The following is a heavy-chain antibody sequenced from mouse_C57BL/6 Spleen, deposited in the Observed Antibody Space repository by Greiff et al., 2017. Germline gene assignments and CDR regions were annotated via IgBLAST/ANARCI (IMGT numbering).Heavy chain of an antibody. CDR3: ARDYYGSSYYFEC. CDR2: ISSGSSTI. V-gene: IGHV5-17*01. D-gene: IGHD1-1*01. CDR1: GFTFSDYG. J-gene: IGHJ2*01. Sequence: EVQLVESGGGLVKPGGSLKLSCAASGFTFSDYGMHWVRQAPEKGLEWVAYISSGSSTIYYADTVKGRITISRDTAKNTLYLQMTSLRSEDTAMYYCARDYYGSSYYFECWGQGTTLTVAS.